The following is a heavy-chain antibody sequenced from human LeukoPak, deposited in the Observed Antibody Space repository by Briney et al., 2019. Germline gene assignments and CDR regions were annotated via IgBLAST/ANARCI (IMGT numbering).Heavy chain of an antibody. CDR1: GYTFTSYY. D-gene: IGHD5-18*01. J-gene: IGHJ4*02. CDR3: ARDLHSYGGYLDY. Sequence: GASVKVSCKASGYTFTSYYMHWARQAPGQGLEWMGIINPSGGSTSYAQKFQGRVPMTRDTSTSTVYMELSSLRSEDTAVYYCARDLHSYGGYLDYWGQGTLVTVSS. V-gene: IGHV1-46*01. CDR2: INPSGGST.